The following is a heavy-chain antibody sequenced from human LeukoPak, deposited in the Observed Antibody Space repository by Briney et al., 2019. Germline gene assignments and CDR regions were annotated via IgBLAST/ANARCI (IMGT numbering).Heavy chain of an antibody. V-gene: IGHV3-21*01. J-gene: IGHJ4*02. CDR2: ISSSSSYI. Sequence: GGSLRLSCAASGSPFSSYSMNWVRQAPGKGLEWVSSISSSSSYIYYADSVKGRFTISRDNAKNSLYLQMNSLRAEDTAVYYCARDGPYYDISFDYWGQGTLVTVSS. CDR1: GSPFSSYS. D-gene: IGHD3-9*01. CDR3: ARDGPYYDISFDY.